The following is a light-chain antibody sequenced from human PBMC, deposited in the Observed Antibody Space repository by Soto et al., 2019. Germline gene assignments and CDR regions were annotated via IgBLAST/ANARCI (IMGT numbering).Light chain of an antibody. V-gene: IGKV2-28*01. CDR3: MQGLRPMYS. CDR2: LGS. Sequence: IPLTPSPLSLPVTPGEPASISCSSSPTLRHGNGYNYLDWYLQKPGQSPHLLIYLGSNRASGVPDRFSGSGSGTDSTLNIRSVEAEDVGIVYCMQGLRPMYSSGHGTKLEIK. CDR1: PTLRHGNGYNY. J-gene: IGKJ2*01.